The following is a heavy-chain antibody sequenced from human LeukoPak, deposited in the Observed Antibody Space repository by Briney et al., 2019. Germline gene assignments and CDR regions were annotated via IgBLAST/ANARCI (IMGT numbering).Heavy chain of an antibody. CDR2: INPDGRDT. CDR3: TSWGDTTAEYFQR. D-gene: IGHD2-21*02. J-gene: IGHJ1*01. V-gene: IGHV3-7*01. CDR1: VFRFNRSC. Sequence: GGCLRLSCVVSVFRFNRSCMNWVRQAPWKGLEWVAHINPDGRDTYYVDSVKGRFTISRDNAQNSMYLQMNSLRVEDTAVYYCTSWGDTTAEYFQRWGQGTLVTVSS.